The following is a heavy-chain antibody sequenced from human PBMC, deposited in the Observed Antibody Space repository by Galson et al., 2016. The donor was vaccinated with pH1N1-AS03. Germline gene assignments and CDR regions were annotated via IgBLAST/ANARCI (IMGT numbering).Heavy chain of an antibody. J-gene: IGHJ6*02. CDR3: AGDEGSANGINV. Sequence: SLRLSCAASGFTFSNYDMNWVRLAPGKGLEWVSYISSSGTVYYTDSVKGRFTISRDKAKNSLYLQMNSLRAEDTAVYYCAGDEGSANGINVWGQGTTVTVSS. CDR1: GFTFSNYD. CDR2: ISSSGTV. D-gene: IGHD3-10*01. V-gene: IGHV3-69-1*01.